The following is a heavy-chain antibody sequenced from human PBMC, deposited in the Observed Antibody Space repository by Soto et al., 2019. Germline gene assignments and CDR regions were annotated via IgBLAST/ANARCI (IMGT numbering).Heavy chain of an antibody. CDR3: AAIGYCSGGSCFDI. CDR2: ISWNSDSI. CDR1: GFTSDDYA. Sequence: EVQLVESGGGLVQPGRSLRVSCAASGFTSDDYAMHWVRHAPGKGLEWVSGISWNSDSIGYADSVKARFTISRDNAKNSLYLQMNSLRAEDTALYYCAAIGYCSGGSCFDIWGQGTMVTVSS. J-gene: IGHJ3*02. D-gene: IGHD2-15*01. V-gene: IGHV3-9*02.